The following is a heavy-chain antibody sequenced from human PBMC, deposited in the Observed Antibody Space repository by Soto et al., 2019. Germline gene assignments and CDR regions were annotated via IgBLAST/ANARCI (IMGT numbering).Heavy chain of an antibody. Sequence: QVQLVQSGAEVKKPGSSVKVSCKASGGTFSSYAISWVRQAPGQGLEWMGGIIPIFGTANYAQKFQGRVTITADESTSTAYMELSSLRSEDTAVYYCARGTYYYDSSGYYRLDYWGQGTLVTVYS. CDR3: ARGTYYYDSSGYYRLDY. V-gene: IGHV1-69*01. CDR2: IIPIFGTA. CDR1: GGTFSSYA. D-gene: IGHD3-22*01. J-gene: IGHJ4*02.